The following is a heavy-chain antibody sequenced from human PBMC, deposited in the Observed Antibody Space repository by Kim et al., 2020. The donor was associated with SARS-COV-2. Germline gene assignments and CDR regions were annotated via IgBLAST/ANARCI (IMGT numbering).Heavy chain of an antibody. Sequence: ADSGKGRFNISRANSKNKRYFQMNSLRAEDAAVYYCARVGFSTSSLDYWGQGTLVTVSS. V-gene: IGHV3-66*01. D-gene: IGHD6-6*01. CDR3: ARVGFSTSSLDY. J-gene: IGHJ4*02.